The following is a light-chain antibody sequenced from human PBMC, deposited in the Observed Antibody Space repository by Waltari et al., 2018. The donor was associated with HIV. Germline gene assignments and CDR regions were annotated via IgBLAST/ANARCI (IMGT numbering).Light chain of an antibody. CDR1: SSDVGGYNY. V-gene: IGLV2-14*01. CDR2: DVS. CDR3: SSYTSISSVV. J-gene: IGLJ2*01. Sequence: QSALTQPASVSGSPGQSITISCTGTSSDVGGYNYVSWYQQHPGKAPKLMIYDVSNRPAGVSNRFSGSKSSNTASLTISVLQAEDEADYYCSSYTSISSVVFGGGTKLTVL.